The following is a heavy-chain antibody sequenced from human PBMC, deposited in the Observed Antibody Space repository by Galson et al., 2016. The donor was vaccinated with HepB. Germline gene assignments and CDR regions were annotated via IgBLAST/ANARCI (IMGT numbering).Heavy chain of an antibody. J-gene: IGHJ6*04. CDR2: IGTAPGDT. D-gene: IGHD3-10*01. CDR1: GFTFSFYD. V-gene: IGHV3-13*01. Sequence: SLRLSCAASGFTFSFYDMHWVRQVTGKGLEWISAIGTAPGDTYYSTSVQGRFPSSRENAKNSLFLYMSSLRAGDTAVYYCARGKSLWTTPWNYGLDVWGKGTTVTVSS. CDR3: ARGKSLWTTPWNYGLDV.